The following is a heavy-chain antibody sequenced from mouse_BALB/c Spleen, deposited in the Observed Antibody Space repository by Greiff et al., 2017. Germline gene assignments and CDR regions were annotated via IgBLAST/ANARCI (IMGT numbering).Heavy chain of an antibody. CDR3: ARHLTGTYDY. Sequence: VHVKQSGAELVKPGASVKLSCTASGFNIKDTYMHWVKQRPEQGLEWIGRIDPANGNTKYDPKFQGKATITADTSSNTAYLQLSSLTSEDTAVYYCARHLTGTYDYWGKGTTLTVSS. CDR2: IDPANGNT. V-gene: IGHV14-3*02. D-gene: IGHD4-1*01. CDR1: GFNIKDTY. J-gene: IGHJ2*01.